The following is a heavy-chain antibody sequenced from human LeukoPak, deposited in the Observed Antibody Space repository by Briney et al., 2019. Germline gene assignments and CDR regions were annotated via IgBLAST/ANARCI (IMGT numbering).Heavy chain of an antibody. D-gene: IGHD3-22*01. CDR1: GLSFSNSE. Sequence: GGSLRLSCAASGLSFSNSEVKWARQAPGKGLEWVSYISSSGNTIYYADFVKGRFTISRDNAKNSLYLQMNSLRAEDTAVYYCARASFSYDSTTYYYEDYWGQGTLVTVSS. CDR2: ISSSGNTI. J-gene: IGHJ4*02. CDR3: ARASFSYDSTTYYYEDY. V-gene: IGHV3-48*03.